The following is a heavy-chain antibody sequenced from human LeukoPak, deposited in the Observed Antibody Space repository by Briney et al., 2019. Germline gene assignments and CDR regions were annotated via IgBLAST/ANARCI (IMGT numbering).Heavy chain of an antibody. J-gene: IGHJ4*02. CDR1: GYTFTSYT. D-gene: IGHD3-10*01. CDR2: ISAYNGNT. Sequence: GASVKVSCKASGYTFTSYTIGWVRQAPGQGLEWMGWISAYNGNTNYAQKVQGRVTMTTDTSTSTAYMELRSLRSDDTAVYYCARDRNYYGSGSYPHVFDYWGQGTLVTVSS. CDR3: ARDRNYYGSGSYPHVFDY. V-gene: IGHV1-18*01.